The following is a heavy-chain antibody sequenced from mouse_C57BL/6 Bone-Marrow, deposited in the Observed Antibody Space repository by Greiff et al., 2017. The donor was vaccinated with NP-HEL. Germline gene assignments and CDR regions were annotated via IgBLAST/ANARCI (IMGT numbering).Heavy chain of an antibody. V-gene: IGHV1-64*01. CDR2: IHPNSGST. J-gene: IGHJ4*01. D-gene: IGHD1-1*01. CDR3: ARGITTWSYDALDY. CDR1: GYTFTSYW. Sequence: VQLQQPGAELVKPGASVKLSCKASGYTFTSYWMHWVKQRPGQGLEWIGMIHPNSGSTNYNEKFKSKATLTVDKSSSTAYMQLSSLTSEDSAVYYCARGITTWSYDALDYWGQGTSVTVSS.